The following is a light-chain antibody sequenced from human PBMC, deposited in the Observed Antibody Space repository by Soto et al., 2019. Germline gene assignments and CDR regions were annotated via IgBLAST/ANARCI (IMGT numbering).Light chain of an antibody. Sequence: EIVLTQSPGTLSVSPGERATVSCRTSQIVSTKSFVWYQHKPGQAPRLLIYGASSRATGIPDRFSGSGSGTDFTLTISRLEPEDFALYYCQLYDSSFTFGPGTKVDIK. J-gene: IGKJ3*01. CDR1: QIVSTKS. V-gene: IGKV3-20*01. CDR2: GAS. CDR3: QLYDSSFT.